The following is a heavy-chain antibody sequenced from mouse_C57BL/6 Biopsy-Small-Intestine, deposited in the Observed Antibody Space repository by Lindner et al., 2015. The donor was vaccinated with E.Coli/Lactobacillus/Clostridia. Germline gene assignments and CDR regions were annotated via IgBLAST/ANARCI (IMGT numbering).Heavy chain of an antibody. V-gene: IGHV1-9*01. J-gene: IGHJ2*01. Sequence: VQLQESGAELMKPGASVKLSCKATGYTFTGYWIEWVKQRPGHGLEWIGEILPRSGGSGSTNYNEKFTGKATFTADTSSNTAYMQLSSLTTEDSAIYYCARGFDMSFDYWGQGATLTVSS. CDR2: ILPRSGGSGST. D-gene: IGHD2-3*01. CDR1: GYTFTGYW. CDR3: ARGFDMSFDY.